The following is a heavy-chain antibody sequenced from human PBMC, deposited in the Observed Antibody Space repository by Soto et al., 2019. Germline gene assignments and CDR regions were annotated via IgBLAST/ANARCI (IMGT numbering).Heavy chain of an antibody. CDR3: PKVYRSYAVAGHTAQNDAFYI. V-gene: IGHV3-23*01. CDR1: GFTFSSYA. J-gene: IGHJ3*02. Sequence: GGSLRLSCAASGFTFSSYAMSWVRQAPGKGQEWVSAISGSGGSKYYADCGKGGFTISRDNSKNTLYQQMNSLRAEDTAVYYCPKVYRSYAVAGHTAQNDAFYIWRQGTMVTVSS. CDR2: ISGSGGSK. D-gene: IGHD6-19*01.